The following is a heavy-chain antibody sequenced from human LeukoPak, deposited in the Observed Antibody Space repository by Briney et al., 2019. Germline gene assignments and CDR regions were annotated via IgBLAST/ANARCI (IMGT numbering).Heavy chain of an antibody. V-gene: IGHV4-59*08. D-gene: IGHD6-13*01. Sequence: PSETLSLTCTVSGGSISSYYWSWIRQPPGKGLEWIGYIYYSGSTNYNPSLKSRVTISVDTSKNQFSLKLSSVTAADTAVYYCARSPGYTGTRYNYGMDVWGQGTTVTVSS. CDR2: IYYSGST. CDR1: GGSISSYY. CDR3: ARSPGYTGTRYNYGMDV. J-gene: IGHJ6*02.